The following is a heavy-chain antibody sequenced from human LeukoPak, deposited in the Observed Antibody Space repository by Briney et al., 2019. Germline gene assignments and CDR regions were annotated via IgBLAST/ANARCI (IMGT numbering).Heavy chain of an antibody. J-gene: IGHJ4*02. CDR3: ARGGGGGMVRGVIN. CDR1: GASVINYD. CDR2: INHSEST. D-gene: IGHD3-10*01. V-gene: IGHV4-34*01. Sequence: PAETLSLTGTGSGASVINYDWSWIRQPPGKGLDWIGEINHSESTNTNPSLKRRVTLSVETSKNQFSMKQCSVSAANTRVYFCARGGGGGMVRGVINWGQGTLVTVSS.